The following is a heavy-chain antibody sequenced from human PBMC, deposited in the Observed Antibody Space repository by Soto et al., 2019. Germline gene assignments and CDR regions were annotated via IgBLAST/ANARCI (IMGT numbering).Heavy chain of an antibody. J-gene: IGHJ3*02. V-gene: IGHV3-48*01. D-gene: IGHD3-10*01. CDR1: GFSFSIYS. CDR3: AKDRGGSCAFDI. Sequence: EGQLGEFGGGLVKPGGSLRLSCAASGFSFSIYSYNWVRQAPGKGLEWLSYISPAGSSIYYADSVKGRFTMSRDSDRDSVYLQMNSLRAEDTAVYSCAKDRGGSCAFDICGQGTMVTVSS. CDR2: ISPAGSSI.